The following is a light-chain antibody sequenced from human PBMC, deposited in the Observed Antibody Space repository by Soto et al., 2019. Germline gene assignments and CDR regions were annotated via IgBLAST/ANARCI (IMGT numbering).Light chain of an antibody. CDR2: STT. CDR1: TGAVTTYHY. J-gene: IGLJ1*01. Sequence: QTVVTQEPSLTMSPGGTVTLISASSTGAVTTYHYANWFQQKPGQAPRALIYSTTNRHSWTPARFSGSLLGGKAALTLSDVQPEDEADYYCRLYYDGPHLYVFGTGTKVTVL. V-gene: IGLV7-43*01. CDR3: RLYYDGPHLYV.